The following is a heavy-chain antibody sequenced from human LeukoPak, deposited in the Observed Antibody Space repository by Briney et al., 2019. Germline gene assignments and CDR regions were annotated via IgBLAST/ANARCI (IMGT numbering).Heavy chain of an antibody. CDR1: GYTFTSYA. D-gene: IGHD2-2*01. CDR3: ARVGIVVVPAAMLDY. J-gene: IGHJ4*02. V-gene: IGHV1-3*01. CDR2: INAGNGNT. Sequence: ASVKVSCKASGYTFTSYAMHWVRQAPGQRLEWMGWINAGNGNTKYSQKFQGRVTITRDTSASTAYMELSSLRSEDTAVYYCARVGIVVVPAAMLDYWGQGTWSPSPQ.